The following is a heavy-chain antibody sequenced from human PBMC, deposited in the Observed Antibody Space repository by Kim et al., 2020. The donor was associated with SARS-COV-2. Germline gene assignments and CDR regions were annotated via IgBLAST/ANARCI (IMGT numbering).Heavy chain of an antibody. CDR3: ARDYDFWSGWGYYYGMDV. D-gene: IGHD3-3*01. Sequence: KGRFTISRDNSKNTRYLQMSSLRAEDTAVYYCARDYDFWSGWGYYYGMDVWGQGTTVTVSS. V-gene: IGHV3-66*01. J-gene: IGHJ6*02.